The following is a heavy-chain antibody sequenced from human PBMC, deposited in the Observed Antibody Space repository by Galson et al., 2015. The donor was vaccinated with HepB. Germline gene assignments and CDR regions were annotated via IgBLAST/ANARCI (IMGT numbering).Heavy chain of an antibody. Sequence: SVKVSCKASGYTFTGCYIHWVRQAPGQGLEWMGWINPNSGGTNYAQKFQGRVTMTRDTSISTAYMELSRLRSDDTAVYYCARGYYGSGSSYYFDYWGQGTLVTVSS. J-gene: IGHJ4*02. CDR2: INPNSGGT. D-gene: IGHD3-10*01. V-gene: IGHV1-2*02. CDR3: ARGYYGSGSSYYFDY. CDR1: GYTFTGCY.